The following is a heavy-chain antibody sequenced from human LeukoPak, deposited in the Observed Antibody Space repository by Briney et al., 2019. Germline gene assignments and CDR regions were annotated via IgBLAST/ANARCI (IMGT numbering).Heavy chain of an antibody. CDR2: IYPGDSDT. D-gene: IGHD2-21*01. CDR1: GYIFTSYW. Sequence: GESLQISCRGSGYIFTSYWIGWGRQLPGKGLERMGIIYPGDSDTRYSPSFQDQVTISADKSISTAYLQWSSLKASDTAMYYCARLRGDPPFDYWGQGTLVTVSS. J-gene: IGHJ4*02. CDR3: ARLRGDPPFDY. V-gene: IGHV5-51*01.